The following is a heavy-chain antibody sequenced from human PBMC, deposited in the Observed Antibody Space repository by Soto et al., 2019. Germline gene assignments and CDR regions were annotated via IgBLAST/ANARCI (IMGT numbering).Heavy chain of an antibody. J-gene: IGHJ4*02. Sequence: SLRLSCAASGFTFSSYAMSWVRQAPGKGLEWVSAISGSGAGTYYADSVKGRFTISRDNSKNTLYLQMNSLRAEDTAVYYCANSIAADGIAMDYWGQGTLVTV. CDR3: ANSIAADGIAMDY. CDR2: ISGSGAGT. V-gene: IGHV3-23*01. D-gene: IGHD6-13*01. CDR1: GFTFSSYA.